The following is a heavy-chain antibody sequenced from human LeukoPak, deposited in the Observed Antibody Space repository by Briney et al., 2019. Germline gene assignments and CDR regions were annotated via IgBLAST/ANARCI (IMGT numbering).Heavy chain of an antibody. Sequence: SETLSLTCAVSGGSISSGGYSWSWIRQPPGKGLEWIGYIYHSGSTYYNPSLKSRVTKSVDRSKNQFSLKLSSVTAADTAVYYCARDLSSDYWGQGTQVTVSS. CDR1: GGSISSGGYS. CDR3: ARDLSSDY. CDR2: IYHSGST. V-gene: IGHV4-30-2*01. D-gene: IGHD2/OR15-2a*01. J-gene: IGHJ4*02.